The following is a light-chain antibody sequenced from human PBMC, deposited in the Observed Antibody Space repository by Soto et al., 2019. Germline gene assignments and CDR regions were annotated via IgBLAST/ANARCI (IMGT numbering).Light chain of an antibody. CDR2: DAS. CDR3: QPYNDWPSWT. Sequence: EIVITQSPATLSVSPGERYTLSCMASQSVRSNLAWYQQKPCQAPRLLIYDASTRDTGIPASFSGSGSATAFTLTISSLQSEDYAVYYCQPYNDWPSWTFGQGTKVDI. V-gene: IGKV3D-15*01. J-gene: IGKJ1*01. CDR1: QSVRSN.